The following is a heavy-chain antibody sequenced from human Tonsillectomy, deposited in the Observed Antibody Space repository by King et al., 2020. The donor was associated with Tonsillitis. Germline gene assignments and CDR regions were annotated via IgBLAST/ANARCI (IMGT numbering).Heavy chain of an antibody. CDR2: ISDDGSNK. V-gene: IGHV3-30*04. CDR1: GFTFSSYV. CDR3: ARGAPYITVTRDYYYYGMDV. D-gene: IGHD4-11*01. Sequence: VQLVESGGGVVQPGRSLRLSCAASGFTFSSYVMHWVRQAPGKGLEWVALISDDGSNKYYADSVKGRFTISRDNSKNTLYLQMNSLRAEDTAVYYCARGAPYITVTRDYYYYGMDVWGQGTPVTVSS. J-gene: IGHJ6*02.